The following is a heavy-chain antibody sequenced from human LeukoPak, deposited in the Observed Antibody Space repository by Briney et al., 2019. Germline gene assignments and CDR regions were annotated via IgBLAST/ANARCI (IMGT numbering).Heavy chain of an antibody. CDR1: GYTFTSYY. D-gene: IGHD2-21*01. J-gene: IGHJ3*01. Sequence: ASVKVSCKASGYTFTSYYMHWVRQAPGQGLEWMGIINPSGGSSSYAQKFQGRVTMTRDTSTSTVYMELSSLRSEDTAVYYCARPPRGVVIVDDGFDFGGQGTRVTVSS. CDR3: ARPPRGVVIVDDGFDF. CDR2: INPSGGSS. V-gene: IGHV1-46*01.